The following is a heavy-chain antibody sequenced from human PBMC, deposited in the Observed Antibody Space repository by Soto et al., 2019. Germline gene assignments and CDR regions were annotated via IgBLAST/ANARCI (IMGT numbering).Heavy chain of an antibody. CDR2: ISGSGGST. D-gene: IGHD2-2*01. V-gene: IGHV3-23*01. CDR1: GFTFSSYA. J-gene: IGHJ3*02. CDR3: AKPDDKIVVVPASSGWAFDI. Sequence: GGSLRLSCAASGFTFSSYAMSWVRQAPGKGLEWVSAISGSGGSTYYADSVKGRFTISRDNSKNTLYLQMNSLRAEDTAVYYCAKPDDKIVVVPASSGWAFDIWGQGTMVTVSS.